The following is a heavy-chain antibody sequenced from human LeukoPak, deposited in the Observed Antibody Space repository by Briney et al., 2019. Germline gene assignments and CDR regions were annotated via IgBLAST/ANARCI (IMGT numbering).Heavy chain of an antibody. CDR2: ISSSSSTI. J-gene: IGHJ6*02. Sequence: GGSLRLSCAASGFTFSNAWMNWVRQAPGKGLEWVSYISSSSSTIYYADSVKGRFTISRDNAKNSLYLQMNSLRAEDTAVYYCARVGRLNFWSGYYNAFGFSPLPWGMDVWGQGTTVTVSS. D-gene: IGHD3-3*01. CDR3: ARVGRLNFWSGYYNAFGFSPLPWGMDV. V-gene: IGHV3-48*01. CDR1: GFTFSNAW.